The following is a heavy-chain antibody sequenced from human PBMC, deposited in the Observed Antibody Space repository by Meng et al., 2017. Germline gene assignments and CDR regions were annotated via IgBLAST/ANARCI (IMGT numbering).Heavy chain of an antibody. CDR3: AKSGYGYDY. D-gene: IGHD5-12*01. J-gene: IGHJ4*02. CDR2: ISGSGGST. CDR1: GFYFSSYA. V-gene: IGHV3-23*04. Sequence: EVGLVDVGGGLLQPGGSLRLCCASCGFYFSSYAMGWVRQAPGKGLEWVSVISGSGGSTYYADSVKGRFTISRDNSKNTLYLQMNSLRAEDTAVYYCAKSGYGYDYWGQGTLVTVSS.